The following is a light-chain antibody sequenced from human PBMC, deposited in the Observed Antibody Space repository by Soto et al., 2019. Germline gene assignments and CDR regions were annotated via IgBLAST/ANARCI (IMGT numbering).Light chain of an antibody. CDR1: SSDVGGYSY. Sequence: QSARTQPASVSGSPGQSINISWTGTSSDVGGYSYVSWYQQHPGKAPKLMIYDVSNRPSGVSNRFSGSKSGNTASLTISGLQADDEADYYCSSYRSRSTPHYVFGTGTKLTVL. J-gene: IGLJ1*01. CDR2: DVS. V-gene: IGLV2-14*01. CDR3: SSYRSRSTPHYV.